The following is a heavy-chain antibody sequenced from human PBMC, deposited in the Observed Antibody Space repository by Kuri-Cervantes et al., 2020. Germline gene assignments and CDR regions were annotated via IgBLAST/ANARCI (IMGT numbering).Heavy chain of an antibody. CDR1: GFTFSNYW. V-gene: IGHV3-30*18. D-gene: IGHD3-10*01. CDR3: AKDKDYYGSGAIDY. J-gene: IGHJ4*02. Sequence: GESLKISCAISGFTFSNYWMSWVRQAPGKGLEWVAIFSFDGLNESYADSMKGRFTISRDNSKNTLYLQMNSLRAEDTAVYYCAKDKDYYGSGAIDYWGQGTLVTVSS. CDR2: FSFDGLNE.